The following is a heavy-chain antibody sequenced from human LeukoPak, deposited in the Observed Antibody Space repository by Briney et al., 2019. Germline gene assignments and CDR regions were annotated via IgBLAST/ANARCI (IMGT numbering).Heavy chain of an antibody. V-gene: IGHV3-23*01. CDR3: AKLTNYDSSGFDP. Sequence: GGSLRLSCAASGFTFSSYAMSWVRQAPGKGLEWVSAINGSGDSTYYADSVKGRFTISRDNSKNTLYLQMDSLRAEDTAVYYCAKLTNYDSSGFDPWGQGTLVTVSS. D-gene: IGHD3-22*01. J-gene: IGHJ5*02. CDR2: INGSGDST. CDR1: GFTFSSYA.